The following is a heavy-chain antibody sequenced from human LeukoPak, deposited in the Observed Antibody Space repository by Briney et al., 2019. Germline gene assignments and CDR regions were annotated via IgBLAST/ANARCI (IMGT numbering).Heavy chain of an antibody. CDR1: GYTFTSYA. CDR2: INAGNGNT. D-gene: IGHD6-19*01. CDR3: ARVSHSSGPYWYFDL. J-gene: IGHJ2*01. Sequence: ASVKVSCKASGYTFTSYAMHWVRQAPGQRLEWMGWINAGNGNTKYSQKFQGRVTITRDTSASTAYMELSSLRSEDTAVYYCARVSHSSGPYWYFDLWGRGTLVTVSS. V-gene: IGHV1-3*01.